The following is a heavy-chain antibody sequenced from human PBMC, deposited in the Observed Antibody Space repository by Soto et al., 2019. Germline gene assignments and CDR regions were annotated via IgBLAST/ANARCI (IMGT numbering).Heavy chain of an antibody. J-gene: IGHJ4*02. CDR2: LYPGDSDT. V-gene: IGHV5-51*01. CDR1: GYSFTTYW. D-gene: IGHD1-20*01. Sequence: PGESLKISCEVSGYSFTTYWIGWVRQMPGKGLEWIGILYPGDSDTRYSPSFQGQVTISADMSISTAYLQWSSLKASDTAMYYCARRWDNWNYFDYWGQGTLVTVSS. CDR3: ARRWDNWNYFDY.